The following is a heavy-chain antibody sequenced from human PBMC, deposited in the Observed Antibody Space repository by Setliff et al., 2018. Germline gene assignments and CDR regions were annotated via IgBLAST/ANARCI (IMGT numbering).Heavy chain of an antibody. J-gene: IGHJ4*02. V-gene: IGHV4-39*01. CDR1: GGSTSNSDYY. CDR2: IYHSGGT. D-gene: IGHD3-22*01. CDR3: ARGYDTGSSKDHY. Sequence: SETLSLTCSVSGGSTSNSDYYWGWIRQPPGKGLEWIGSIYHSGGTYYNPFLKSRVTISVDMSKSQFSLKLSSVTAADTAVYYCARGYDTGSSKDHYWGQGTPVTVSS.